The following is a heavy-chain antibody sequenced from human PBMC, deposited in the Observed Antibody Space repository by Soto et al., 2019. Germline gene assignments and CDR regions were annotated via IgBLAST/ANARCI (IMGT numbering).Heavy chain of an antibody. Sequence: GGSLRLSCAASGFSFSSYGIHWVRQAPGKGPEWVAVISYDGSYKYYADSVKSRFTISRDNSKNTLHLQMGSLRAEDTAVYYCAKEADSTMGTAFDYWGQGILVTVSS. CDR2: ISYDGSYK. CDR3: AKEADSTMGTAFDY. V-gene: IGHV3-30*18. D-gene: IGHD5-18*01. CDR1: GFSFSSYG. J-gene: IGHJ4*02.